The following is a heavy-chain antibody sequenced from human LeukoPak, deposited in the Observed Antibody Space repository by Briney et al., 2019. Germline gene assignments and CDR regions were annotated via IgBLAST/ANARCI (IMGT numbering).Heavy chain of an antibody. J-gene: IGHJ5*02. D-gene: IGHD2-2*01. Sequence: ASVKVSCKASGYTFTGYYMHWVRQAPGQGLEWMGWINPNSGGTNYAQKFQGRVTMTRDTSISTAYMELSRLRSDDTAVYYCARVRGYCSSTSCSPFNWFDPWGQGTLVTVSS. CDR3: ARVRGYCSSTSCSPFNWFDP. V-gene: IGHV1-2*02. CDR1: GYTFTGYY. CDR2: INPNSGGT.